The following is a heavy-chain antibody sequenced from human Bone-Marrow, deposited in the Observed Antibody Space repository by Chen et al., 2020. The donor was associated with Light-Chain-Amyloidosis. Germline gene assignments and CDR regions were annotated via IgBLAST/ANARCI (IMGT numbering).Heavy chain of an antibody. Sequence: QVQLQASGPGLVKPSETLSLTCTVSGGSISSYYWSWIRQPAGKGLEWIGRIYTSGSTNYNPSLKSRVTMSVDTSKNQFSLKLSSVTAADTAVYYCARSSSSWYEEYYYYYYYMDVWGKGTTVTVSS. J-gene: IGHJ6*03. D-gene: IGHD6-13*01. CDR1: GGSISSYY. CDR3: ARSSSSWYEEYYYYYYYMDV. V-gene: IGHV4-4*07. CDR2: IYTSGST.